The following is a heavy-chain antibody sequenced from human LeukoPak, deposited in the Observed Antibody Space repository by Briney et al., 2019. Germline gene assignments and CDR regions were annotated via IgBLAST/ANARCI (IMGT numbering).Heavy chain of an antibody. J-gene: IGHJ4*02. CDR2: IKSKSDGGTS. V-gene: IGHV3-15*01. CDR3: TIRGVSGVDS. Sequence: GGSLRLSCAASGFTFSNAWMNWVRQAPGKWLEWVGRIKSKSDGGTSDYAAPLKGRFTISRDDSKNTFYLQMNSLKTEDTALYYCTIRGVSGVDSWGQGTLVTVSS. CDR1: GFTFSNAW. D-gene: IGHD3-10*01.